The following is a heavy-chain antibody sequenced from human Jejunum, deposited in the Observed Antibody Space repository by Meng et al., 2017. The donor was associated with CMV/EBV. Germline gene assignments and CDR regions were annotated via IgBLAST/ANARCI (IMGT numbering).Heavy chain of an antibody. CDR3: ARDQGAVEAAREYYFDY. J-gene: IGHJ4*02. Sequence: EMQLVESGXGLVQPXGSLRLSCAVAGFTVSSSYMSWVRQAPGKGLECVSLIYSRGDTYYADSVKGRFTISRDNSKNMVYLQMNSLRAEDTAVYYCARDQGAVEAAREYYFDYGGQGTLVTVSS. CDR1: GFTVSSSY. D-gene: IGHD2-15*01. CDR2: IYSRGDT. V-gene: IGHV3-66*01.